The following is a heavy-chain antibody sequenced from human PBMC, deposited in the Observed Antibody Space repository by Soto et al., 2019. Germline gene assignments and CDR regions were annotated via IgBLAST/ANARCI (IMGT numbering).Heavy chain of an antibody. Sequence: QITLKESGPPLVKPTQTLTLTCTFSGFSLSTSGVGVGWIRQPPGKALEWLALIYWNDDKRYSPSLKSRLTITKDTSKNQVVLTMTNMDPVDTATYYCAHRPTMIVVASDTPDAFDIWGQGTMVTVSS. V-gene: IGHV2-5*01. CDR2: IYWNDDK. CDR3: AHRPTMIVVASDTPDAFDI. J-gene: IGHJ3*02. D-gene: IGHD3-22*01. CDR1: GFSLSTSGVG.